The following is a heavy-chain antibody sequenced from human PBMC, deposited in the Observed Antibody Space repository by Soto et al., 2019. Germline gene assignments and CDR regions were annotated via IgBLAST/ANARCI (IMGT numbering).Heavy chain of an antibody. CDR1: GFTFGDYA. CDR2: IRSKAYGGTT. Sequence: GGSLRLSCTASGFTFGDYAMSWVRQAPGKGLEWVGFIRSKAYGGTTEYAASVKGRFTISRDDSKSIAYLQMNSLKTEDTAVYYCTRDRFSGGSYYIAFDIWGQGTMVTVSS. V-gene: IGHV3-49*04. CDR3: TRDRFSGGSYYIAFDI. J-gene: IGHJ3*02. D-gene: IGHD1-26*01.